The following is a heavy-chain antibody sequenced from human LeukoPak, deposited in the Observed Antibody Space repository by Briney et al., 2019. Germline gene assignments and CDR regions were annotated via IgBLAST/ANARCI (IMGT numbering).Heavy chain of an antibody. V-gene: IGHV4-34*01. CDR2: INHSGSS. Sequence: SETLSLTCAVYGGSFSNYYWSWIRQPPGKGLGWIGEINHSGSSYYNPSLMSRVTISVDTSKNQFSLKLSSVTAADTAVYYCTRDSSLLNYYDSSSYFDAFDIWGQGTMVTVSS. CDR1: GGSFSNYY. J-gene: IGHJ3*02. D-gene: IGHD3-22*01. CDR3: TRDSSLLNYYDSSSYFDAFDI.